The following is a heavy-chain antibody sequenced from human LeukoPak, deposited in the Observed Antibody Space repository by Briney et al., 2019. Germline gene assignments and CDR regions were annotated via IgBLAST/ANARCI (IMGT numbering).Heavy chain of an antibody. CDR1: GGSFSGYY. CDR2: INHSGST. J-gene: IGHJ2*01. CDR3: ARRGLVGAIWYFDL. D-gene: IGHD1-26*01. Sequence: SETLSLTCAVYGGSFSGYYWSWIRQPPGKGLEWIGEINHSGSTNYNPSLKSRVTISVDTSKNQFSLKPSSVTAADTAVYYCARRGLVGAIWYFDLWGRGTLVTVSS. V-gene: IGHV4-34*01.